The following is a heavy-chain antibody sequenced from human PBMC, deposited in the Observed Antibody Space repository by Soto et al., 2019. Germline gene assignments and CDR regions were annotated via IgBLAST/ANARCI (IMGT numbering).Heavy chain of an antibody. D-gene: IGHD3-22*01. J-gene: IGHJ4*02. CDR1: GGSFSFYY. Sequence: QVQLHQWGAGLLKPSETLSLICAVSGGSFSFYYWSWIRQPPGKELEWIGEINHSGSTNYNSSLKSRVTISVDTSKNQFSLKLSSVTAADTAVYYCATRFYDSSGYYLFYFDSWGQGTLVTVSS. V-gene: IGHV4-34*01. CDR2: INHSGST. CDR3: ATRFYDSSGYYLFYFDS.